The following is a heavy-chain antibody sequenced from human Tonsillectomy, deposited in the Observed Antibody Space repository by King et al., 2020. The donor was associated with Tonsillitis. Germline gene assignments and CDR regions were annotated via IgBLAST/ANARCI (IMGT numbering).Heavy chain of an antibody. Sequence: GGGWVQRGGALRLACAAPGCTSSAVARRRDRQAPGQWLEWVSAISGSCGSTYYADSVKGRFTICRHNSKNTLYLQMNSLRAEDTAVYYGAKGRGVGTTWIFFDYWGQGTLVTVSS. CDR1: GCTSSAVA. CDR2: ISGSCGST. CDR3: AKGRGVGTTWIFFDY. D-gene: IGHD1-26*01. V-gene: IGHV3-23*01. J-gene: IGHJ4*02.